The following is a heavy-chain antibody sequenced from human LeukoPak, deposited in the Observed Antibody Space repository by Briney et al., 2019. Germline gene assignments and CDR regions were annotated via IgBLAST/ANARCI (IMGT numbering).Heavy chain of an antibody. CDR3: ARNAGSGSYSNNWFDP. Sequence: ASVKVSCKASGYTFTGYYMHWVRQAPGQGLEWMGRINPNSGGTNYAQKFQGRVTMTRDTSISTAYMELSRLRSDDTAVYHCARNAGSGSYSNNWFDPWGQGTLVTVSS. V-gene: IGHV1-2*06. D-gene: IGHD1-26*01. CDR2: INPNSGGT. J-gene: IGHJ5*02. CDR1: GYTFTGYY.